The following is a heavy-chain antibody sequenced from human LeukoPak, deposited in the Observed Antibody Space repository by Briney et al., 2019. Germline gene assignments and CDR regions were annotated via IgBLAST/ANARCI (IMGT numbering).Heavy chain of an antibody. Sequence: PGGSLRLSCAASGFNFSAYAMHWVRQAPGEGLEWVAIIWYDRGNKYYADSVKGRFTISRDNSKNTLLLQMNTLRPEDAAVYFFAKLRVKYCGTTTCYGDFDFWGQGTLVTVAS. D-gene: IGHD2-2*01. CDR2: IWYDRGNK. V-gene: IGHV3-33*03. CDR3: AKLRVKYCGTTTCYGDFDF. CDR1: GFNFSAYA. J-gene: IGHJ4*02.